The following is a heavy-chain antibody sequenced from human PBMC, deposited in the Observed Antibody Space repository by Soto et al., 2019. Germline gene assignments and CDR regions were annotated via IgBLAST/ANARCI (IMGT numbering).Heavy chain of an antibody. Sequence: SETLSLTCTVSGASISSYYWSWIRQPPGKGLEWIGYIFYSGSTNYNPSLKSRVTISTDTSKNQFSLKLNSVTAADTAVYYCARDYSRIFDHWGQGTLVTVSS. D-gene: IGHD1-26*01. V-gene: IGHV4-59*01. CDR2: IFYSGST. CDR3: ARDYSRIFDH. J-gene: IGHJ4*02. CDR1: GASISSYY.